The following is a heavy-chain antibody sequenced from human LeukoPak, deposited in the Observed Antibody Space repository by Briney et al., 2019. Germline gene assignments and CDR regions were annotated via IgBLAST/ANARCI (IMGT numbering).Heavy chain of an antibody. CDR2: IKQDGSEK. J-gene: IGHJ4*02. Sequence: GGSLRLSCAASGFTFSSYWMSWVRQAPGKGLEWVANIKQDGSEKYYVDSVKGRFTISRDNAKNSPYLQMNSLRAEDTAVYYCARVYSSSWFYFDYWGQGTLVTVSS. CDR1: GFTFSSYW. CDR3: ARVYSSSWFYFDY. V-gene: IGHV3-7*01. D-gene: IGHD6-13*01.